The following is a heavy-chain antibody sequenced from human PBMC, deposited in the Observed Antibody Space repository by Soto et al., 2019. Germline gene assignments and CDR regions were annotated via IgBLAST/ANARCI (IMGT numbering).Heavy chain of an antibody. CDR2: IWYDGSNK. J-gene: IGHJ6*02. V-gene: IGHV3-33*01. D-gene: IGHD3-3*01. Sequence: GGSLRLSCAASGFTFSSYGMHWVRQAPGKGLEWVAVIWYDGSNKYYADSVKGRFTISRDNSKNTLYLQMNSLRAEDTAVYYCASLGSSSGYWSPPGMDVWGQGTTVTVSS. CDR1: GFTFSSYG. CDR3: ASLGSSSGYWSPPGMDV.